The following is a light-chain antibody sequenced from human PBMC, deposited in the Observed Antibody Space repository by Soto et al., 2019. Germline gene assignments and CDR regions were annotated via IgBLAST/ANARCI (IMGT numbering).Light chain of an antibody. Sequence: PGERATLSCRASQSVSSNLACYQQKPGQAPRLLIYGASTRATGVPARFSGSGSGTEFTLTISSLQSEDFAVYYCQQYNNWPPLTFGGGTKVDIK. V-gene: IGKV3-15*01. J-gene: IGKJ4*01. CDR3: QQYNNWPPLT. CDR1: QSVSSN. CDR2: GAS.